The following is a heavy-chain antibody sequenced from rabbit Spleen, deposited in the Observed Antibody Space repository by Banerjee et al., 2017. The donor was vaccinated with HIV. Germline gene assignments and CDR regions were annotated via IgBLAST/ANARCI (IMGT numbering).Heavy chain of an antibody. CDR2: IDTSDGAT. J-gene: IGHJ3*01. Sequence: EESGGDLVKPEGSLTLTCTVSGFSFSSNWICWVRQAPGKGLEWIACIDTSDGATYYATWAKGRFTISKTSSTTVALQMTGLTAADTATCFCARGSAYAGAGYALWGQGTLSPS. CDR1: GFSFSSNW. V-gene: IGHV1S45*01. CDR3: ARGSAYAGAGYAL. D-gene: IGHD4-2*01.